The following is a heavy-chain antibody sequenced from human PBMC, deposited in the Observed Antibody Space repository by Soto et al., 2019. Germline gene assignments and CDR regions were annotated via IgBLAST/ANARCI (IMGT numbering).Heavy chain of an antibody. CDR1: GYTFTGYY. D-gene: IGHD3-22*01. J-gene: IGHJ3*02. Sequence: QVQLVQSGAEVKKPGASVKVSCKASGYTFTGYYMHWVRQAPGQGLEWMGWINPNSGGTNYAQKFQGWVTMNRDTSISTAYMELSRLRSDDTAVYYCARQRRHYYDSSGYYSPGAFDIWGQGTMVTVSS. CDR3: ARQRRHYYDSSGYYSPGAFDI. CDR2: INPNSGGT. V-gene: IGHV1-2*04.